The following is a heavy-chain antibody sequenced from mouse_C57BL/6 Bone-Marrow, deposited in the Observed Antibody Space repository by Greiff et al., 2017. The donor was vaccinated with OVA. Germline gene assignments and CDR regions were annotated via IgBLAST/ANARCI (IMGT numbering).Heavy chain of an antibody. CDR2: IWRGGST. V-gene: IGHV2-5*01. CDR3: AKSARYGSYYWYFDV. D-gene: IGHD2-10*02. Sequence: VKLVQSGPGLVQPSQSLSITCTVSGFSLTSYGVHWVRQSPGKGLEWLGVIWRGGSTDYNAAFMSRLGITKDNSKSQVFFIMNSLQAADTAISYCAKSARYGSYYWYFDVWGTGTTVTVSS. J-gene: IGHJ1*03. CDR1: GFSLTSYG.